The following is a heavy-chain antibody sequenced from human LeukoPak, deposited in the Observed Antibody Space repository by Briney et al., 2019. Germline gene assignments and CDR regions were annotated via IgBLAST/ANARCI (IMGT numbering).Heavy chain of an antibody. CDR1: GDSVSSGSGG. J-gene: IGHJ3*01. Sequence: SQTLSLTCAMSGDSVSSGSGGWNWIRQSPSRGLEWLGRIYYRSQWYNDDAVSVKGRISINPDTAKNQFSLHLNSVTPDDTALYYCARGGLVRGSLNSLTGFDFWGQGTMVTVSS. V-gene: IGHV6-1*01. CDR2: IYYRSQWYN. D-gene: IGHD3-10*01. CDR3: ARGGLVRGSLNSLTGFDF.